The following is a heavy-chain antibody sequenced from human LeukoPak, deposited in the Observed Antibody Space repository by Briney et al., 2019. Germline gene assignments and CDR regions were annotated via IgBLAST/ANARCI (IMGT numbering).Heavy chain of an antibody. J-gene: IGHJ5*02. D-gene: IGHD6-13*01. CDR2: INHSGST. Sequence: SETLSLTCAVYGGSFSGYYWSWIRQPPGKGLEWIGEINHSGSTNYNPSLNSRVTTSVDTSKNQFSLEVTSLTAADTAVYYCARAHSSTWYQGWFDTWGQGTQVTVSS. CDR3: ARAHSSTWYQGWFDT. CDR1: GGSFSGYY. V-gene: IGHV4-34*01.